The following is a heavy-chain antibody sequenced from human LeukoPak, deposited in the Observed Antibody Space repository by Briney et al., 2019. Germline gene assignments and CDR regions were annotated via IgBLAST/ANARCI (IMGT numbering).Heavy chain of an antibody. CDR3: ARANWNYSRQA. CDR1: GGSISSSNW. CDR2: IYHSGST. V-gene: IGHV4-4*02. Sequence: PSETLSLTCAVSGGSISSSNWWSWVRQPPGKGLEWIGEIYHSGSTNYNPSLKSRVTISVDTSKNQFSLRLSSVTAADTAVYYCARANWNYSRQAWGQGTMVTVSS. D-gene: IGHD1-7*01. J-gene: IGHJ3*01.